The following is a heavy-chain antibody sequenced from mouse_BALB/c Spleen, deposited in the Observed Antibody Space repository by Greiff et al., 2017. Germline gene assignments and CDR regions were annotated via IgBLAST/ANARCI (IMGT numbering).Heavy chain of an antibody. Sequence: EVKLVESGGGLVQPGGSLKLSCAASGFTFSSYTMSWVRQTPEKRLEWVAYISNGGGSTYYPDTVKGRFTISRDNAKNTLYLQMSSLKSEDTAMYYCARHEKYGNYDWYFDVWGAGTTVTVSS. CDR2: ISNGGGST. D-gene: IGHD2-10*02. V-gene: IGHV5-12-2*01. J-gene: IGHJ1*01. CDR3: ARHEKYGNYDWYFDV. CDR1: GFTFSSYT.